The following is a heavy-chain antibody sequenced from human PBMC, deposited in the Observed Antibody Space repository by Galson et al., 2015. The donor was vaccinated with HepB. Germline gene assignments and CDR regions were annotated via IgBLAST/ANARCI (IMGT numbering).Heavy chain of an antibody. CDR3: AREREFYIDV. V-gene: IGHV3-48*01. J-gene: IGHJ6*03. Sequence: SLRLSCAASGFSFSVYSMNWVRQAPGKGLEWISYISSSSSGIYYADSVKGQLTISRDNAKNLLYLQMNSLRAEDMAVYYCAREREFYIDVWGKGTTVTVSS. CDR2: ISSSSSGI. CDR1: GFSFSVYS.